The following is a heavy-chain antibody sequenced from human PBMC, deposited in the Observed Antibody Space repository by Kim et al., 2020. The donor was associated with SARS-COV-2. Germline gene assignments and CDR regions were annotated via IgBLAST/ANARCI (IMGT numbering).Heavy chain of an antibody. J-gene: IGHJ4*02. D-gene: IGHD4-17*01. CDR3: ARVDYGDYDYYFDY. Sequence: TPSRDRRVTKSVDTSKSQFALKLSAVTAADTAVYYCARVDYGDYDYYFDYWGQGTLVTVSS. V-gene: IGHV4-59*01.